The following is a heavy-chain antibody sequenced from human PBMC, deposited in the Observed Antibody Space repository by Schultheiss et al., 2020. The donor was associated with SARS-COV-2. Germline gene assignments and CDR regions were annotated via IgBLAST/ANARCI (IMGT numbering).Heavy chain of an antibody. J-gene: IGHJ4*02. CDR3: ARQRKQWLVHFDY. CDR1: GFTFDDYA. Sequence: GGSLRLSCAASGFTFDDYAMHWVRQAPGKGLEWVSAISGSGGSTYYADSVKGRFTISRDNSKNTLYLQMNSLRAEDTAVYYCARQRKQWLVHFDYWGQGTLVTVSS. V-gene: IGHV3-23*01. CDR2: ISGSGGST. D-gene: IGHD6-19*01.